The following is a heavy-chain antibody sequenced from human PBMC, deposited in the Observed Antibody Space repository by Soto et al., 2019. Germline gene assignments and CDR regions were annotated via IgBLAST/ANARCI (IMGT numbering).Heavy chain of an antibody. CDR3: AKVPTGEMATVFQAFDI. CDR2: ISGSGGST. Sequence: GGSLRLSCVASEFTFSSYAMSWVRQAPGKGLEWVSSISGSGGSTYYADSVKGRFAVSRDNSKSTLYLQMNCLRDEDTAVYYCAKVPTGEMATVFQAFDIWGQGTMVTVSS. V-gene: IGHV3-23*01. J-gene: IGHJ3*02. D-gene: IGHD4-4*01. CDR1: EFTFSSYA.